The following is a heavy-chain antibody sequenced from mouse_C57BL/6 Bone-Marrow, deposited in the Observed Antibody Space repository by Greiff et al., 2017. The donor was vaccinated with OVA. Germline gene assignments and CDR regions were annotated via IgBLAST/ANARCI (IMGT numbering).Heavy chain of an antibody. CDR3: ARAITTVVATKWYFDV. CDR1: GYAFSSSW. CDR2: IYPGDGDT. J-gene: IGHJ1*03. V-gene: IGHV1-82*01. Sequence: QVQLQQSGPELVKPGASVKISCKASGYAFSSSWMNWVKQRPGKGLEWIGRIYPGDGDTNYNGKFKGQATLTADKSSSTAYMQLSSLTSEDSAVYFCARAITTVVATKWYFDVWGTGTTVTVSS. D-gene: IGHD1-1*01.